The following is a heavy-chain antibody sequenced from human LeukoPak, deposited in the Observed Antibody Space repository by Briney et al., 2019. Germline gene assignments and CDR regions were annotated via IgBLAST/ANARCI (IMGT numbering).Heavy chain of an antibody. J-gene: IGHJ4*02. Sequence: SETLSLTCTVSGGAISSYYWSWIRQPPGKGLGWIGYVYYSGSTNYNPSLKSRVTMSVDTSKNQFSLKLSSVTAVDTAVYYCARYSSSWYYFDFWGQGTLVTVSS. D-gene: IGHD6-13*01. CDR2: VYYSGST. CDR1: GGAISSYY. CDR3: ARYSSSWYYFDF. V-gene: IGHV4-59*08.